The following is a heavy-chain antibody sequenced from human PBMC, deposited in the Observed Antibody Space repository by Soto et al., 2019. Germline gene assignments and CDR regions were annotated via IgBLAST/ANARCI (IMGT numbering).Heavy chain of an antibody. CDR1: GGSFSGYY. CDR2: INHSGST. V-gene: IGHV4-34*01. Sequence: LSLTCAVYGGSFSGYYWSWIRQPPGKGLEWIGEINHSGSTNYNPSLKSRVAISVDTSKNQFSLKLSSVTAADTAVYYCARVFGYDSSRPDTGLPFYFDYWGQGTLVTFSS. J-gene: IGHJ4*02. CDR3: ARVFGYDSSRPDTGLPFYFDY. D-gene: IGHD3-22*01.